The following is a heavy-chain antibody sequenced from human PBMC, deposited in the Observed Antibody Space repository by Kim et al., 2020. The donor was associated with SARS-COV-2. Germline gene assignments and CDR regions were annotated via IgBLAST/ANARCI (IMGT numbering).Heavy chain of an antibody. V-gene: IGHV3-72*01. J-gene: IGHJ3*02. D-gene: IGHD2-15*01. Sequence: AASVKGRFTISRDDSKNSLYLQMNSLKTEDTAVYYCARNRGGSLSSAFDIWGQGTMVTVSS. CDR3: ARNRGGSLSSAFDI.